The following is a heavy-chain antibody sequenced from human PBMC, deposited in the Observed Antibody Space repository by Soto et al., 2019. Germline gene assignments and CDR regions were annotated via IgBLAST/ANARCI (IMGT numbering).Heavy chain of an antibody. CDR3: ARETVVVNHAFDI. CDR1: GGTFSSYA. V-gene: IGHV1-69*13. Sequence: SVKVSCKASGGTFSSYAISWVRQAPGQGLEWMGGIIPIFGTANYAQKFQGRVTTTADESTSTAYMELSSLRSEDTAVYYCARETVVVNHAFDIWGQGTMVTVSS. CDR2: IIPIFGTA. D-gene: IGHD3-22*01. J-gene: IGHJ3*02.